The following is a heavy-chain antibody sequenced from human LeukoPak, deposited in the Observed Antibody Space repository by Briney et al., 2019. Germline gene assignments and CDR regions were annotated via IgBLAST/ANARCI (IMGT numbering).Heavy chain of an antibody. CDR2: IYSGGST. CDR1: GFTVSSNY. V-gene: IGHV3-53*01. Sequence: QPGGSLRLSCAASGFTVSSNYMSWVRQAPGKGLEWVSVIYSGGSTYYADSVKGRFTISRDNPKNTLYLQMNSLRAEDTAVYYCARLYDSSGYYDRRYYYYYYMDVWGKGTTVTVSS. D-gene: IGHD3-22*01. CDR3: ARLYDSSGYYDRRYYYYYYMDV. J-gene: IGHJ6*03.